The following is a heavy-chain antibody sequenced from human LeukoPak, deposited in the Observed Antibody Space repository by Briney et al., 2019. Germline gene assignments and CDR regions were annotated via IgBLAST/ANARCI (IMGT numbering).Heavy chain of an antibody. CDR2: IYYSGST. V-gene: IGHV4-59*08. J-gene: IGHJ5*02. CDR3: ARHVAIAARGNWFDP. CDR1: GGSISSYY. Sequence: SETLSLTCTVSGGSISSYYWSWIRQPPGKGLEWIGYIYYSGSTNYNPSLKSRVTISVDTSKNQFSLKLSSVTAADTAVYYCARHVAIAARGNWFDPWGQGTLVTVSS. D-gene: IGHD6-6*01.